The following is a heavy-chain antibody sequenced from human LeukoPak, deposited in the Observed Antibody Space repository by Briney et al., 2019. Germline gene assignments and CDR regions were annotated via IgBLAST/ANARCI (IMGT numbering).Heavy chain of an antibody. CDR1: GFTFSSYR. CDR3: ARDRVDEEWLVYY. Sequence: GGSLRLSCAASGFTFSSYRMNWVRQAPGKGLEWVSSISSSSSYIYYADSVKGRFTISRDNAKNSLYLQMNSLRAEDTAVYYCARDRVDEEWLVYYWGQGTLVTVSS. J-gene: IGHJ4*02. CDR2: ISSSSSYI. V-gene: IGHV3-21*01. D-gene: IGHD6-19*01.